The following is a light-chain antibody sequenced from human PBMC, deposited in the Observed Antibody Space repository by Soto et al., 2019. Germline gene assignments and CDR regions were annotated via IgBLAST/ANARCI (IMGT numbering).Light chain of an antibody. J-gene: IGKJ1*01. CDR3: QQYFITPLA. V-gene: IGKV3-15*01. CDR2: GAS. CDR1: QSISSN. Sequence: ERVMTQSPATLSVSPGERATLSCRASQSISSNLAWYQQKPGQAPRLLIYGASTRATGIPARFSGSGSGTEFTLTISSLQAEDVAVYYCQQYFITPLAFGQGTKVEIK.